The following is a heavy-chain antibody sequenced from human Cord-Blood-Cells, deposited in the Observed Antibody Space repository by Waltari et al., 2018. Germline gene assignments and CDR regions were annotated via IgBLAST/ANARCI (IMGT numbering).Heavy chain of an antibody. V-gene: IGHV3-7*01. CDR2: KKQDGSRK. Sequence: EVQLVESGGGLVQPGGALRLSCAASGFTFSSYWMSWVRQAPGKGWEGDANKKQDGSRKYYVDSVNGRFTIPRDNAKSSLYRQRNSLRAEDTAVYYCAGGYYDSSGYYYYWRHGTLVTVSS. D-gene: IGHD3-22*01. CDR1: GFTFSSYW. J-gene: IGHJ4*01. CDR3: AGGYYDSSGYYYY.